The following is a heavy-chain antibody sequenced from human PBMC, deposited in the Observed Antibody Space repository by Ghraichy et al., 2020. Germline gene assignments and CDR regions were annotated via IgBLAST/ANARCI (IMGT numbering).Heavy chain of an antibody. D-gene: IGHD6-19*01. CDR2: ISYDGSDK. CDR1: GLIFDTYA. J-gene: IGHJ4*02. CDR3: ARVEYKSGWYGYFDY. V-gene: IGHV3-30*04. Sequence: GGSLRLSCFASGLIFDTYAMHWVRQTPGKGPEWVAVISYDGSDKYYADSVKGRFTISRDNSKNTLYLQMDSLRADDTAVYYCARVEYKSGWYGYFDYWGQGALVTVSS.